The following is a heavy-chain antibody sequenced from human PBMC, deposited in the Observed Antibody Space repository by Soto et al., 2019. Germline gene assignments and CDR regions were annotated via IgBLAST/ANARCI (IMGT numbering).Heavy chain of an antibody. CDR2: IYPGDSDT. Sequence: PGESLKISCKGSGYSFTSYWIGWVRQMPGKGLEWMGIIYPGDSDTRYSPSFQGQVTISADKSISTAYLQWSSLKASDTAMYYCARQVYPQVDGNRGWSGMDVWGQGTTVTVSS. CDR1: GYSFTSYW. D-gene: IGHD6-19*01. J-gene: IGHJ6*02. V-gene: IGHV5-51*01. CDR3: ARQVYPQVDGNRGWSGMDV.